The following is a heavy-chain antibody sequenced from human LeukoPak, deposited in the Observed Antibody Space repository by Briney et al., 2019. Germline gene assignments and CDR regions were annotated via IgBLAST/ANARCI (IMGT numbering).Heavy chain of an antibody. V-gene: IGHV4-59*01. CDR2: IYDSGST. CDR3: ARQSISGSSLSYFDY. Sequence: SETLSLTCTVSGDSISSYYWSWIRQPPGKGLEWIGNIYDSGSTNYNPSLKSRLTISVDTSKNQCSLKLSSVTAADTAVYYCARQSISGSSLSYFDYWGQGTLVNVSS. J-gene: IGHJ4*02. D-gene: IGHD3-22*01. CDR1: GDSISSYY.